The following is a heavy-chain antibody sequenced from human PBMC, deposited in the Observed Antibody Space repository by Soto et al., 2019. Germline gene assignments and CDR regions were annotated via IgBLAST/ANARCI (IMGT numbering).Heavy chain of an antibody. CDR1: GFTFSGSA. J-gene: IGHJ4*02. Sequence: EVQLVESGGGLVQPGGSLKISCAASGFTFSGSAIHWVRQDSGKVLEWVGRIRSKAKSYATVYAASVKGRFTISRDDSKNTAYLHMNSLKTEDTAVYYCTRLGIAAAGTDYWGQGTLVTVSS. CDR2: IRSKAKSYAT. D-gene: IGHD6-13*01. V-gene: IGHV3-73*02. CDR3: TRLGIAAAGTDY.